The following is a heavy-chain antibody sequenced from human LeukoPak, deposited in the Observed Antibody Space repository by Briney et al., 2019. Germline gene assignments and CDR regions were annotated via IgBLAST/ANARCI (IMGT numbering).Heavy chain of an antibody. V-gene: IGHV3-23*01. CDR3: AKDSEARAGY. CDR2: ISASGGGT. Sequence: GGSLRLSCAASGFTFSSYAMSWVRQAPGKGLEWVSAISASGGGTYFADSAKGRFTISRDNSKNTLYLQMNSLRAEDTAVYYCAKDSEARAGYWGQGTLVTVSS. CDR1: GFTFSSYA. J-gene: IGHJ4*02.